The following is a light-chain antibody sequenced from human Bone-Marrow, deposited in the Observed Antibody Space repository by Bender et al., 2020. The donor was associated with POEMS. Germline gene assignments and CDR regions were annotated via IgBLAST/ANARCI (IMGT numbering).Light chain of an antibody. CDR2: GNS. V-gene: IGLV1-44*01. Sequence: QSVLTQPPSASGTPGQRVTISCSGSSSNIGRYTVSWYQQFPGTAPKLLIYGNSNRPSGVPDRVSGSKSGTSASLAITGLQAEDEADYYCQSSDNSLSGPYVLFGGGTKVTVL. J-gene: IGLJ2*01. CDR3: QSSDNSLSGPYVL. CDR1: SSNIGRYT.